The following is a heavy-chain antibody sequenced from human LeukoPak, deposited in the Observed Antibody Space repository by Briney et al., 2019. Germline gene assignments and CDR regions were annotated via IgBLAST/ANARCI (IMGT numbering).Heavy chain of an antibody. CDR3: ARFRYDGFDI. V-gene: IGHV3-43*01. J-gene: IGHJ3*02. CDR2: ISWDGGST. CDR1: GFTFDDYS. D-gene: IGHD1-1*01. Sequence: GGSLRLSCAASGFTFDDYSMHWVRQGPGKGLEWVSVISWDGGSTSYADSVKGRFTISRDNSKNSLYLQMNSLRDEDTAVYYCARFRYDGFDIWGQGTKVTVSS.